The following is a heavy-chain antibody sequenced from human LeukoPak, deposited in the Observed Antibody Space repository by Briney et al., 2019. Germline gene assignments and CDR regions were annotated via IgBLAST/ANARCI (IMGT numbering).Heavy chain of an antibody. CDR3: ARHFVYSSSSGYFGYGVDV. V-gene: IGHV4-59*08. CDR2: VYYGGST. D-gene: IGHD6-6*01. J-gene: IGHJ6*02. CDR1: GGSISSYY. Sequence: KPSETLSLTCTVSGGSISSYYWSWIRQPPGKRLEWIGYVYYGGSTNYNPSLKSRVTISVDTSKNQFSLKLSSVTAADTAVYYCARHFVYSSSSGYFGYGVDVWGQGTTVTVS.